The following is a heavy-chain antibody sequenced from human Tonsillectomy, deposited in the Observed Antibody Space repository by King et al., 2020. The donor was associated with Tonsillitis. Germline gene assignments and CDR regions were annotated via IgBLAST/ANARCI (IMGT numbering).Heavy chain of an antibody. CDR3: ARAGGPVAGFDY. D-gene: IGHD6-19*01. CDR1: GDSVSSNSDA. CDR2: TYYRSMWYN. V-gene: IGHV6-1*01. Sequence: VQLQQSGPGLVKPSQTLSLTCAISGDSVSSNSDAWNWLRQSPSRGLEWLGRTYYRSMWYNDYAVSVKSRITINPDTSKNQSSLQLNSVTPGDTAVYYCARAGGPVAGFDYWGQGTLVTVAS. J-gene: IGHJ4*02.